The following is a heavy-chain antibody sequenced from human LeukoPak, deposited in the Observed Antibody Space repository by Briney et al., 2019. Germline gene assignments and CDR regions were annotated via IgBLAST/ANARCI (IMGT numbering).Heavy chain of an antibody. V-gene: IGHV3-53*01. Sequence: GGSLRLSCAASGFIVSINYINWVRQAPGKGLEWVSLIYSGGSTYYADSVKGRFTISRDNSKNTLYLQMNSLRADDTAVYYCAGGPTTFAYWGQGTLVTVSS. CDR3: AGGPTTFAY. CDR2: IYSGGST. J-gene: IGHJ4*02. CDR1: GFIVSINY. D-gene: IGHD1-14*01.